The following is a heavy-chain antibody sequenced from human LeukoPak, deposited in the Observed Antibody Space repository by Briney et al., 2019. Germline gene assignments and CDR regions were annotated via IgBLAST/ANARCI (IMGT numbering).Heavy chain of an antibody. Sequence: SGTLSLTCAVSGGSISSSNWWSWVRQPPGKGLEWIGEIYHSGSTNYNPSLKSRVTISVDKSKNQFSLKLSSVTAADTAVYYCARASGDYYDSSGKGNFDYWGQGTLVTVSS. CDR2: IYHSGST. CDR1: GGSISSSNW. J-gene: IGHJ4*02. D-gene: IGHD3-22*01. CDR3: ARASGDYYDSSGKGNFDY. V-gene: IGHV4-4*02.